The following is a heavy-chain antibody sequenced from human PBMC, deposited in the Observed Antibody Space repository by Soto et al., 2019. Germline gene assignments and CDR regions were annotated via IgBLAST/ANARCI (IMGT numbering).Heavy chain of an antibody. CDR1: GFTFDDYA. CDR2: ISWNSGSI. J-gene: IGHJ3*02. V-gene: IGHV3-9*01. D-gene: IGHD1-26*01. CDR3: AKDMSGSYRYDAFDI. Sequence: LRLSCAASGFTFDDYAMHWVRQAPGKGLEWVSGISWNSGSIGYADSVKGRFTISRDNAKNSLYLQMNSLRAEDTALYYCAKDMSGSYRYDAFDIWGQGTMVTVSS.